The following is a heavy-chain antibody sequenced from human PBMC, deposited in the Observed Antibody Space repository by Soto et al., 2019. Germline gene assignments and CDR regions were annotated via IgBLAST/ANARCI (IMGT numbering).Heavy chain of an antibody. CDR1: GYTFTSYD. D-gene: IGHD3-10*01. J-gene: IGHJ4*02. CDR2: MNPNSGNT. Sequence: ASVKVSCKASGYTFTSYDINWVRQATGQGFEWMGWMNPNSGNTGYAQKFQGRVTMTRDTSITTAYMELGSLRSEDTAVYYCAREGPGYYGSGNYRFDYWGQGTLVTVSS. CDR3: AREGPGYYGSGNYRFDY. V-gene: IGHV1-8*01.